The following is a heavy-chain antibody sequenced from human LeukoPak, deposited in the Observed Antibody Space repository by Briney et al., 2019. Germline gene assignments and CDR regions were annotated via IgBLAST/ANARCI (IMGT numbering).Heavy chain of an antibody. CDR3: AVSGARYTSSWSFDY. CDR2: IFPGDSDT. Sequence: GESLKISCKGSGYSFTSYWIGWVRQMPGKGLEWMGIIFPGDSDTRYSPSFQGQVTISADKSITTAYLQWSSLKASDTATYYCAVSGARYTSSWSFDYWGRGTLVTVSS. J-gene: IGHJ4*02. D-gene: IGHD6-13*01. CDR1: GYSFTSYW. V-gene: IGHV5-51*01.